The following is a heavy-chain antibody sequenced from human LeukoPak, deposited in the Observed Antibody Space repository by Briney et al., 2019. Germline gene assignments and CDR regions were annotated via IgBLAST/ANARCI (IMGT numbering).Heavy chain of an antibody. CDR3: ARATGVSTAVNWFDP. D-gene: IGHD4-11*01. Sequence: PSETLSLTCAVYGGSFSGYYWSWIRQPPGKGLEWIGEINHSGSTNYNPSLKSRVTISVDTSKNQFSLKLSSVTAADTAVYYCARATGVSTAVNWFDPWGQGTLDTVSS. V-gene: IGHV4-34*01. CDR1: GGSFSGYY. J-gene: IGHJ5*02. CDR2: INHSGST.